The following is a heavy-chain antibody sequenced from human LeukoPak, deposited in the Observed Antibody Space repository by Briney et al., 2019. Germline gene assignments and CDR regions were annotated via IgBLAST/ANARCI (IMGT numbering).Heavy chain of an antibody. Sequence: PGESLKIPCKGSGYSFTSYWIGWVRQMPGKGLEWMGIIYPGDSDTRYSPSFQGQVTISADKSISTAYLQWSSLKASDTAMYYCARKGYSYGYDYDYWGQGTLVTVSS. CDR1: GYSFTSYW. J-gene: IGHJ4*02. CDR3: ARKGYSYGYDYDY. V-gene: IGHV5-51*01. CDR2: IYPGDSDT. D-gene: IGHD5-18*01.